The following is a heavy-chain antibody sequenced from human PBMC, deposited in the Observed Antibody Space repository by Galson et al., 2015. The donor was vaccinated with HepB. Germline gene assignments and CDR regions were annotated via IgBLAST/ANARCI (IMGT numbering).Heavy chain of an antibody. CDR3: TTALLSGGDCYDY. V-gene: IGHV3-15*01. CDR2: IKSKTDGGTT. CDR1: GFTFSNAW. J-gene: IGHJ4*02. D-gene: IGHD2-21*01. Sequence: SLRLSCAASGFTFSNAWMSWVRQAPGKGLEWVGRIKSKTDGGTTDYAAPVKGRFTISRDDSKNTLYLQMNSLKTEDTAVYYCTTALLSGGDCYDYWGQGTLVTVSS.